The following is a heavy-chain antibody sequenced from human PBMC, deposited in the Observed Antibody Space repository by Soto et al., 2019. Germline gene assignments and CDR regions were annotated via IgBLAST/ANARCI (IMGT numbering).Heavy chain of an antibody. V-gene: IGHV3-7*01. CDR3: ATRRGAY. CDR1: AFTSSTYC. Sequence: SGXSLRLSGAVSAFTSSTYCMSWVRQAPGKGLDWVANIKQDGSEKNYVDSVKGRFTISRDDAKNSLFMQMNSLTAEDTAVYYCATRRGAYWGQGTLVTVSS. CDR2: IKQDGSEK. J-gene: IGHJ4*02.